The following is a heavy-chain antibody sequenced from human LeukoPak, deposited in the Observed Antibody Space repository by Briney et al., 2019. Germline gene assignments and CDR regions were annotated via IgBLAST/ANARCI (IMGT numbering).Heavy chain of an antibody. Sequence: ASVKVSCKASGYTFTGYYMHWVRQAPGQGLEWMGWINPNSGGTNYAQKFQGRVTMTRDTSISTAYMELSRLRSDDTAVYYCARGTIFGVVTHFDYWGQGTLVTVSS. J-gene: IGHJ4*02. CDR3: ARGTIFGVVTHFDY. CDR1: GYTFTGYY. D-gene: IGHD3-3*01. CDR2: INPNSGGT. V-gene: IGHV1-2*02.